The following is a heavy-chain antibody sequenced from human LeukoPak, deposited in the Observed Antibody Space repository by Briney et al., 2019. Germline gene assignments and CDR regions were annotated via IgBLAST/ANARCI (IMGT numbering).Heavy chain of an antibody. D-gene: IGHD3-22*01. CDR3: ASEGSSSGFDY. CDR1: GGSISSYY. Sequence: SETLSLTCTVSGGSISSYYWSWIRQPPGKGLEWIGYIYYSGRTNYNPSLKSRVTISVDTSKNQFSLKLSSVTAADTAVYYCASEGSSSGFDYWGQGTLVTVSS. J-gene: IGHJ4*02. CDR2: IYYSGRT. V-gene: IGHV4-59*12.